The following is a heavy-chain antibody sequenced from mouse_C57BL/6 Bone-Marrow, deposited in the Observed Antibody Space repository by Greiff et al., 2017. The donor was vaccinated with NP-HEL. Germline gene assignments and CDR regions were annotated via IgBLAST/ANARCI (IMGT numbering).Heavy chain of an antibody. V-gene: IGHV1-81*01. Sequence: QVQLQQSGAELARPGASVKLSCKASGYTFTSYGISWVKQRTGQGLEWIGEIYPRSGNTYYYEKFKGKATLTADKSSSTAYMELRSLTSEDSAVYFCARWGYGSRCAMDYWGQGTSVTVSS. CDR1: GYTFTSYG. D-gene: IGHD1-1*01. CDR3: ARWGYGSRCAMDY. CDR2: IYPRSGNT. J-gene: IGHJ4*01.